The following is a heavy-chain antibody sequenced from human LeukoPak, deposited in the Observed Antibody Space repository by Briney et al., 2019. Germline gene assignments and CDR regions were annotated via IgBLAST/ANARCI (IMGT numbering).Heavy chain of an antibody. Sequence: GGSLRLSCAASGFTFSSYEMNRVRQAPGKGLEWVSYISSNGGRIYSADSLKGRVTISRDNAKNSLYLQMNSLRAEDTGVYYCARALGSGNTRGYLDYWGQGALVTVSS. CDR3: ARALGSGNTRGYLDY. CDR2: ISSNGGRI. D-gene: IGHD3-10*01. CDR1: GFTFSSYE. J-gene: IGHJ4*02. V-gene: IGHV3-48*03.